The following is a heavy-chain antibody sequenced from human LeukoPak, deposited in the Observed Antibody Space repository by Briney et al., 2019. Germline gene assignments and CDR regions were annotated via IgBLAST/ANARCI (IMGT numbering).Heavy chain of an antibody. CDR2: ISASDGTT. J-gene: IGHJ4*02. D-gene: IGHD6-19*01. V-gene: IGHV3-23*01. Sequence: GESLRLSCAASGFTFSSYAMSLVRQAPGKGLEWVSVISASDGTTHYADSVKGRFTISRDNSKNTLYLQMNCLRAEDTAVYYCATRLYTSDLAGDYWGQGTLVTVSS. CDR1: GFTFSSYA. CDR3: ATRLYTSDLAGDY.